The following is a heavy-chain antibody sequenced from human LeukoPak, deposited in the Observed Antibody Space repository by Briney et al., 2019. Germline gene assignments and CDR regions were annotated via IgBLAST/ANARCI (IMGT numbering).Heavy chain of an antibody. D-gene: IGHD3-10*01. CDR2: ISSSSSTI. V-gene: IGHV3-48*02. CDR1: GFTFSTFR. J-gene: IGHJ4*02. CDR3: VRGFGELFFDY. Sequence: GGSLRLSCAASGFTFSTFRMNWVRQVPGKGLEWVSYISSSSSTIYYADSVKGRFTISRDNAKKSLYLQMISLRDEDTAVYYCVRGFGELFFDYWGQGTLVTVSS.